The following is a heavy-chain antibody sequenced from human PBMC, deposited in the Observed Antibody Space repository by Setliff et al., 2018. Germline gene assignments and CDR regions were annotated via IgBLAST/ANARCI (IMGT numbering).Heavy chain of an antibody. CDR3: ATEKFPGDWGDY. D-gene: IGHD2-21*01. Sequence: ASVKVSCKASGYTFTSYGFSWVRQALGQGLEWMGWISVYNGKTKYAQKFQGRVTMTTDTSTRTAYMEVTSLRSDDTAVYYCATEKFPGDWGDYWGQGTLVTVSS. CDR2: ISVYNGKT. CDR1: GYTFTSYG. J-gene: IGHJ4*02. V-gene: IGHV1-18*01.